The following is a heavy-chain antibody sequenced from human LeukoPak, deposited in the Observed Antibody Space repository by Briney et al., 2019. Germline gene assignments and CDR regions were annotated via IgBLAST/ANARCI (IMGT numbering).Heavy chain of an antibody. CDR1: GYTFTGYY. J-gene: IGHJ3*02. D-gene: IGHD3-9*01. V-gene: IGHV1-2*06. Sequence: GASVKVSCKASGYTFTGYYMHWVRQAPGQGLEWMGRINPNSGGTNYAQKFQGRVTMTRDTSISTAYMELSRLRSDDTAVNYCARDLGRYFDHDAFDIWGQGTMVTVSS. CDR3: ARDLGRYFDHDAFDI. CDR2: INPNSGGT.